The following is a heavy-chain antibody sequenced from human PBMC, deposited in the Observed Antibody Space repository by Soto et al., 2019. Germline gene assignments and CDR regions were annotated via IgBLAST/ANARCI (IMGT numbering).Heavy chain of an antibody. D-gene: IGHD4-4*01. J-gene: IGHJ4*02. CDR2: IKQDGSEK. Sequence: PGGSLRLSCAASGFTFSSCWMSWVRQAPGKGLEWVANIKQDGSEKYYVDSVKGRFTISRDNAKNSLYLQMNSLRAEDTAVYYCARERRGPYSNYYFDYWGQGTLVTVSS. CDR3: ARERRGPYSNYYFDY. V-gene: IGHV3-7*01. CDR1: GFTFSSCW.